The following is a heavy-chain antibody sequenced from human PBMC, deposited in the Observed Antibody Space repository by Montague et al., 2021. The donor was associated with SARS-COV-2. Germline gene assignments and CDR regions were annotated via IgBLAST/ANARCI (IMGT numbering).Heavy chain of an antibody. CDR3: ARGILATNK. CDR1: GDSVSSNTAA. D-gene: IGHD3-3*02. V-gene: IGHV6-1*01. CDR2: TYYRSKWYN. Sequence: CAISGDSVSSNTAAWNWIRQSPSRGLEWLGRTYYRSKWYNDYAVSVKSRISINADTSKSQFSLQLNSVTPEDTAVYYCARGILATNKWGQGTLVTVSS. J-gene: IGHJ4*02.